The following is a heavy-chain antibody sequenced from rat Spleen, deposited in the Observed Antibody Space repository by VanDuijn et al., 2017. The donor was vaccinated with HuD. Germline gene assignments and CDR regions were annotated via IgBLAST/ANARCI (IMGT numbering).Heavy chain of an antibody. Sequence: EVQLVESGGGLVQPGRSLKLSCAASGFTFSNYGMAWVRQAPGKGLEWVASISNARGITYYPDSVKGRFTISRDNAKSTLYLQMDSLRSEDTATYYCATLSGGVDFWGQGVMVTVSS. CDR3: ATLSGGVDF. V-gene: IGHV5S23*01. D-gene: IGHD4-3*01. J-gene: IGHJ2*01. CDR2: ISNARGIT. CDR1: GFTFSNYG.